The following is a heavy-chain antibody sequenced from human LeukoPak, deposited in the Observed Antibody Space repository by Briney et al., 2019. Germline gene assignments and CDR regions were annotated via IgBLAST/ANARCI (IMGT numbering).Heavy chain of an antibody. CDR1: GYTFTSYD. J-gene: IGHJ4*02. V-gene: IGHV1-8*01. D-gene: IGHD5-12*01. CDR3: ARAPPYSGYDPPFEY. Sequence: ASVKVSCKASGYTFTSYDINWVRQATGQGLEWMGWMNPNSGNTGYAQKFQGRVTMTRNTSISTAYMELSSLRSEDTAVYYCARAPPYSGYDPPFEYWGQGTLVTVSS. CDR2: MNPNSGNT.